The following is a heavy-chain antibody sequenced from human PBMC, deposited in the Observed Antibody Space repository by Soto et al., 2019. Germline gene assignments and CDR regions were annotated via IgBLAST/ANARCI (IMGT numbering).Heavy chain of an antibody. CDR3: ARMPRSHYGMDV. V-gene: IGHV6-1*01. CDR1: GDSVSSNSAA. CDR2: TYYRSKWYN. J-gene: IGHJ6*02. Sequence: QVQLQQSGPGLVKPSQTLSLTCAISGDSVSSNSAAWNWIRQSPSRGLEWLGRTYYRSKWYNDYAVSVKSRXXIXPXXSENQFSLQLNSVTPEDTAVYYCARMPRSHYGMDVWGQGTTVTVSS. D-gene: IGHD1-26*01.